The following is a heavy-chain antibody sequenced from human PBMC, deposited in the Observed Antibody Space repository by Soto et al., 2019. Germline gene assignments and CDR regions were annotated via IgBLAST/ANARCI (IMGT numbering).Heavy chain of an antibody. Sequence: SETLSLTCAVSGYSISSGYYWGWIRQPPGKGLEWIGSIYHSGSTYYNPSLKSRVTISVDTSKNQFSLKLSSVTAADTAFYYCANQYSYGQFDYWGRGTLVTVSS. V-gene: IGHV4-38-2*01. CDR1: GYSISSGYY. D-gene: IGHD5-18*01. CDR3: ANQYSYGQFDY. J-gene: IGHJ4*02. CDR2: IYHSGST.